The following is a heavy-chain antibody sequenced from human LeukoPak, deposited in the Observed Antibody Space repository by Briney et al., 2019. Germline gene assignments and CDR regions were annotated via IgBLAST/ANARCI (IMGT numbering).Heavy chain of an antibody. D-gene: IGHD3-10*01. CDR2: INHSGST. J-gene: IGHJ3*02. V-gene: IGHV4-34*01. CDR1: GGSFSGYY. Sequence: PSETLSLTCAVYGGSFSGYYWSWIRQPPGKGLEWIGEINHSGSTNYNPSLKSRVTISVDTSKDQFSLKLSSVTAADTAVYYCARAPLTMVRGVIPHLGAFDIWGQGTMVTVSS. CDR3: ARAPLTMVRGVIPHLGAFDI.